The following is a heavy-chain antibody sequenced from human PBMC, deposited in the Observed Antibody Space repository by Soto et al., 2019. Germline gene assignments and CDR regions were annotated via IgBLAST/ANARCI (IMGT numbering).Heavy chain of an antibody. CDR1: GGTFSSYA. Sequence: QVQLVQSGAEVKKPGSSVKVSCKASGGTFSSYAISWVRQAPGQGLEWMGGIIPIFGTANYAQTFQGRVTMTAAESTSTAYMELSSMRSADTAVYYCAGEGHSSSWGMDVWGQGTTVTVSS. J-gene: IGHJ6*02. CDR3: AGEGHSSSWGMDV. V-gene: IGHV1-69*12. CDR2: IIPIFGTA. D-gene: IGHD6-13*01.